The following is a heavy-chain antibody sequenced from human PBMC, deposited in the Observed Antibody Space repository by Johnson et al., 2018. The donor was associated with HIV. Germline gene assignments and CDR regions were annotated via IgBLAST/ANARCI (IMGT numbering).Heavy chain of an antibody. CDR2: IRYDGTSE. D-gene: IGHD1-26*01. Sequence: QVQLVESGGGVVQPGRSLRLSCAASGFTFSSYAMHWVRQAPGKGLEWVAFIRYDGTSEYYADSVKGRFTISRDNSKNTLYLQMNSLIAEDTAVYYCARDPSPIVGATYAFDIWGQGTMVTVSS. CDR3: ARDPSPIVGATYAFDI. CDR1: GFTFSSYA. J-gene: IGHJ3*02. V-gene: IGHV3-33*08.